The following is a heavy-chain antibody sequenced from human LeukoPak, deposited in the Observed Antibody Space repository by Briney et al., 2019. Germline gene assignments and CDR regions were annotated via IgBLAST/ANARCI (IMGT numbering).Heavy chain of an antibody. CDR1: GGSISRGGYY. CDR3: ARAYGSGTHPDY. Sequence: PSETLSLTCTVSGGSISRGGYYWSWIRQHPGKGLEWIGYIYYSGSTYYNPSLKSRVTISVDTSKNQFSLKLSSVTAADTAVYYCARAYGSGTHPDYWGQGTLVTVSS. J-gene: IGHJ4*02. D-gene: IGHD3-10*01. CDR2: IYYSGST. V-gene: IGHV4-31*03.